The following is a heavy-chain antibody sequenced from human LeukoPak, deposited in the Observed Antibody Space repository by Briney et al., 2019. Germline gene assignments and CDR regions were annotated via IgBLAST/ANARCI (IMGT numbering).Heavy chain of an antibody. CDR3: ARGSYSSSWYNNWFDP. D-gene: IGHD6-13*01. Sequence: SETLSLTCTVSGGSISSYYWSWIRQPAGKGLEWIGRIYTSGSTNYNPSLKSRVTMSVDTSKNQFSLKLSSVTAADTAVYYCARGSYSSSWYNNWFDPWGQGTLVTVSS. CDR2: IYTSGST. V-gene: IGHV4-4*07. CDR1: GGSISSYY. J-gene: IGHJ5*02.